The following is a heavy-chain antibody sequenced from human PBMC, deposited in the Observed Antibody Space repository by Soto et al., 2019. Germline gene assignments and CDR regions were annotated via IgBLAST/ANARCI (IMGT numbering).Heavy chain of an antibody. J-gene: IGHJ4*02. CDR1: GGSVSSYY. V-gene: IGHV4-59*06. Sequence: SETLSLTCTVSGGSVSSYYWSWIRQSPGKGLEWIGYIYYSGSTYYNPSLKSRVTISVDTSKNQFSLKLSSVTAADTAVYYCASSSSSFTLSFDYWGQGTLVTVSS. CDR3: ASSSSSFTLSFDY. D-gene: IGHD6-6*01. CDR2: IYYSGST.